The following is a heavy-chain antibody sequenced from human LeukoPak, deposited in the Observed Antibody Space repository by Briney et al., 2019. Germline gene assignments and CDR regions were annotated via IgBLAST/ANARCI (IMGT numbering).Heavy chain of an antibody. CDR1: GFTFSDYY. V-gene: IGHV3-11*01. CDR3: ARDLAPDYYDSSGPFDY. D-gene: IGHD3-22*01. CDR2: ISSSGSTI. Sequence: GGSLRLSCAASGFTFSDYYMSWIRQAPGKGPEWVSYISSSGSTIYYADSVKGRFTISRDNAKNSLYLQMNSLRAEDTAVYYCARDLAPDYYDSSGPFDYWGQGTLVTVSS. J-gene: IGHJ4*02.